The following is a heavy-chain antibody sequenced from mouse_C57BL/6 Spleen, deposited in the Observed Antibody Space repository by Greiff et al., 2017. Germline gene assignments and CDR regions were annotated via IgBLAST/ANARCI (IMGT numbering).Heavy chain of an antibody. D-gene: IGHD3-3*01. V-gene: IGHV1-15*01. CDR1: GYTFTDYE. Sequence: VKLVESGAELVRPGASVTLSCKASGYTFTDYEMHWVKQTPVHGLEWIGAIDPETGGTAYNQKFKGKAILTADKSSSTAYMELRSLTSEDSAVYYCTRGAGTAYWGQGTLVTVSA. CDR2: IDPETGGT. CDR3: TRGAGTAY. J-gene: IGHJ3*01.